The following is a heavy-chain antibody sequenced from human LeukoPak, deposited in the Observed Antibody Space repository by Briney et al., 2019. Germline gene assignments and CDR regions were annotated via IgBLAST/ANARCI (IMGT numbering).Heavy chain of an antibody. V-gene: IGHV4-61*08. CDR1: GGSISSGGYS. CDR2: IYYSGST. J-gene: IGHJ4*02. D-gene: IGHD3-22*01. CDR3: ARRAYYYDSSGYYAYYFDY. Sequence: SETLSLTCTVSGGSISSGGYSWSWIRQPPGKGLEWIGYIYYSGSTNYNPSLKSRVTISVDTSKNQFSLKLSSVTAADTAVYYCARRAYYYDSSGYYAYYFDYWGQGTLVTVSS.